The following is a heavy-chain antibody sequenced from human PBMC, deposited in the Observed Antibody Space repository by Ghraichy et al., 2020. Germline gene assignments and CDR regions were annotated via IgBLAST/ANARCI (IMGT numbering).Heavy chain of an antibody. J-gene: IGHJ6*02. CDR3: AKSSGSSSYYYYGMDV. Sequence: GGSLRLSCAASGFTFSSYAMSWVRQAPGKGLEWVSAISGSGGSTYYADSVKGRFTISRDNSKNTLYLQMNSLRAEDTAVYYCAKSSGSSSYYYYGMDVWGQWTTVTVSS. CDR1: GFTFSSYA. V-gene: IGHV3-23*01. CDR2: ISGSGGST. D-gene: IGHD1-26*01.